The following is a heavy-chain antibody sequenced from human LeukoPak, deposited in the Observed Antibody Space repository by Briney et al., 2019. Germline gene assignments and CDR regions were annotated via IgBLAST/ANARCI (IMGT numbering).Heavy chain of an antibody. Sequence: GGSLRLSCAASGFTFTSYAMSWVRQAPGKGLEWVSAISGSGGNTYYADSVKGRFTISRDDSKNTLYLQMDSLRAEDTAVYYCARYVAGHDAFDIWGQGTMVTVSS. V-gene: IGHV3-23*01. CDR1: GFTFTSYA. D-gene: IGHD2-15*01. CDR2: ISGSGGNT. CDR3: ARYVAGHDAFDI. J-gene: IGHJ3*02.